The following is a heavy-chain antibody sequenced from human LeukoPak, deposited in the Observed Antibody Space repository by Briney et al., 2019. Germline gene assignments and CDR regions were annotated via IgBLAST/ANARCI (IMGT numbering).Heavy chain of an antibody. CDR3: VKDHPDIVVVPAALDHYFDY. J-gene: IGHJ4*02. D-gene: IGHD2-2*01. V-gene: IGHV3-9*01. CDR1: GFTFDDYA. Sequence: GGSLRLSCAASGFTFDDYAMHWVRQAPGKGLEWVSGISWNSGSIGYADSVKGRFTISRDNSKNTLYLQMNSLRAEDTAVYYCVKDHPDIVVVPAALDHYFDYWGQGTLVTVSS. CDR2: ISWNSGSI.